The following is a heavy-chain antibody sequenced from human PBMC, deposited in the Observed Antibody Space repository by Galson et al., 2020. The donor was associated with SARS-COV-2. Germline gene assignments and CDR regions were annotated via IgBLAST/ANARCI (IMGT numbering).Heavy chain of an antibody. CDR1: GGSFSGYS. D-gene: IGHD3-22*01. CDR2: INLSGRT. CDR3: ARGFDGLYDSSGFFGLGVFFYYGLDV. Sequence: PGGSLRLSCAVFGGSFSGYSWTWIRQPPGTGLEWIGEINLSGRTRYNPSLKSRVSMPVDTSKNQFSLRLSSVTAADTAVYYCARGFDGLYDSSGFFGLGVFFYYGLDVWGQGTTVSVSS. J-gene: IGHJ6*02. V-gene: IGHV4-34*01.